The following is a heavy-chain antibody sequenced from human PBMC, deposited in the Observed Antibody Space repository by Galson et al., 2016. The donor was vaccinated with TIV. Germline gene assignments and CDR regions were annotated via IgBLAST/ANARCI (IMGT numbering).Heavy chain of an antibody. CDR1: GFTFNTYA. Sequence: SLRLSCAASGFTFNTYAIHWVRQAPGKGLEWVAATSNDGNTKHYADSVKGRFTISRDNSKNTVFLQMNSLRPEDTALYYCARSLTSDYGDPLDYWGQGTLVTVSS. CDR2: TSNDGNTK. J-gene: IGHJ4*02. D-gene: IGHD4-17*01. CDR3: ARSLTSDYGDPLDY. V-gene: IGHV3-30-3*01.